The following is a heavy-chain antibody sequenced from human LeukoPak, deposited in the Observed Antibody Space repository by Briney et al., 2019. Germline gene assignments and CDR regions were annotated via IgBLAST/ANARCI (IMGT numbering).Heavy chain of an antibody. CDR3: ARVDVVVPAAADAFDI. Sequence: ASVKLSCKASGYTFTSSGISWVRQAPGQGLEWMGWISAYNGNTNYAQKLQGRVTITTDTSTSTPYMELRSLRSDDTAVYYCARVDVVVPAAADAFDIWGQGTIVTVSS. D-gene: IGHD2-2*01. J-gene: IGHJ3*02. V-gene: IGHV1-18*01. CDR2: ISAYNGNT. CDR1: GYTFTSSG.